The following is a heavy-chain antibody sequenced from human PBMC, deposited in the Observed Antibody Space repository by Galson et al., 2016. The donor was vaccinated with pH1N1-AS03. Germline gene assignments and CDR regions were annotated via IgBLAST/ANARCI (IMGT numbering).Heavy chain of an antibody. CDR3: ARLYDVWSGYPSFDY. CDR2: ISYSGFT. Sequence: ETLSLTCTVSGGSITINYWIWIRQPPGKGLEWIGNISYSGFTNYNPSLQSRVTISVDTSKNQFSLKLSSVTAADTAVYFCARLYDVWSGYPSFDYWGRGNLVTVSS. D-gene: IGHD3-3*01. J-gene: IGHJ4*02. V-gene: IGHV4-59*01. CDR1: GGSITINY.